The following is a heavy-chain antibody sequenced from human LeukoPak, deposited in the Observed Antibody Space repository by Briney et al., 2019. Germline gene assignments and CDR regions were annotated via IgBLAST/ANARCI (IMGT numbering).Heavy chain of an antibody. CDR3: ARARKSGGITMIRGVKDRGWFDP. D-gene: IGHD3-10*01. CDR2: IKQDGSEK. Sequence: GGSLRLSCAASGFTFSSYWMSWVRQAPGKGLEWGANIKQDGSEKYYVDSVKGRFTISRDNSKNTLYLQMNSLRAEETAEYYCARARKSGGITMIRGVKDRGWFDPWGQGTLVTVSS. V-gene: IGHV3-7*01. CDR1: GFTFSSYW. J-gene: IGHJ5*02.